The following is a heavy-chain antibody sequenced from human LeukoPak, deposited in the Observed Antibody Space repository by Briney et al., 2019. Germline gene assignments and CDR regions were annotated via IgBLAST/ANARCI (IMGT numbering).Heavy chain of an antibody. CDR1: GGSFSGYY. V-gene: IGHV4-34*01. CDR3: ARRGYYQNWFDP. D-gene: IGHD3-10*01. J-gene: IGHJ5*02. Sequence: SETLSLTCAVYGGSFSGYYWSWIRQPPGKGLEWIGEINHSGSTDYNPSLKSRVTISVDTSKNQFSLKLSSVTAADTAVYYCARRGYYQNWFDPWGQGTLVTVSS. CDR2: INHSGST.